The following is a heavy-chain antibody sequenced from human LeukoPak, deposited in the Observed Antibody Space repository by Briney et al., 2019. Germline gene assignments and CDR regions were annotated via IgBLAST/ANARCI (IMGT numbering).Heavy chain of an antibody. Sequence: GGSLRLSCAASGFTFSSYWMSWVRQAPGKGLEWVANIKQDGSEKYYVDSVKGRFTISRDNAKNSLYLQMNSLRAEDTAVYYCASAMLGTMMLDAFDIWGQGTMVTVSS. CDR1: GFTFSSYW. CDR3: ASAMLGTMMLDAFDI. CDR2: IKQDGSEK. D-gene: IGHD3-22*01. J-gene: IGHJ3*02. V-gene: IGHV3-7*01.